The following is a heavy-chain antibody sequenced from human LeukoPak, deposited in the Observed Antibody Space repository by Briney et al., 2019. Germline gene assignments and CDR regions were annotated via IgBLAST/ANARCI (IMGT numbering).Heavy chain of an antibody. V-gene: IGHV1-2*02. CDR3: ASDNHRDGNNYHDYYYYMDV. D-gene: IGHD5-24*01. J-gene: IGHJ6*03. CDR2: INPNSGGT. Sequence: GASVKVSCKASGYTFTGYYMHWVRQAPGQGLEWMGWINPNSGGTNYAQKFQGRVTMTRDTSISTAYMELSRLRPDDTAVYYCASDNHRDGNNYHDYYYYMDVWGKGATVTVSS. CDR1: GYTFTGYY.